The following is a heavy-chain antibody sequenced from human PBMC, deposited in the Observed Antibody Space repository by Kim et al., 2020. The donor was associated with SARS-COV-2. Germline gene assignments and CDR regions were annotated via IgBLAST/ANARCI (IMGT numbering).Heavy chain of an antibody. CDR2: ISHSGHT. CDR1: GSSIGIGYY. CDR3: ARKMVSGWFSFDV. J-gene: IGHJ3*01. V-gene: IGHV4-38-2*02. Sequence: SETLSLTCTVSGSSIGIGYYWGWIRQPPGRGLEWIGSISHSGHTYSNLSRQSRLTISVDTSKKQFALNLTSVTAADAAVYYCARKMVSGWFSFDVWGQGRMVTVSS. D-gene: IGHD6-13*01.